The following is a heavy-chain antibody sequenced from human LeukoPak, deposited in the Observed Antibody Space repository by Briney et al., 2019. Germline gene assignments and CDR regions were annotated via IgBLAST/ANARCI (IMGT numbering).Heavy chain of an antibody. CDR3: ARGNPLELVDY. Sequence: SETLSLTCAVYGGSFSGYYWSWIRQPPGKGLEWIGEINHSGSTNYNPSLKSRVTISVDTSKNQFSLKLSSVTAADTAVYYCARGNPLELVDYWGQGTLVTVSS. V-gene: IGHV4-34*01. CDR2: INHSGST. J-gene: IGHJ4*02. CDR1: GGSFSGYY. D-gene: IGHD1-26*01.